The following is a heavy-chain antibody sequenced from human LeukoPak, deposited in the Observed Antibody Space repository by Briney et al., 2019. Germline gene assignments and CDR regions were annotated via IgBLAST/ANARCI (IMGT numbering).Heavy chain of an antibody. J-gene: IGHJ5*02. CDR3: TRRAPEGFDP. Sequence: GGSLRLSCAASGFTFSGSARHWVRQASGKGLEWVGRIRSKANSYATAYAASVKGRFTISRDDSKNTAYLQMNSLKTEDTAVYYCTRRAPEGFDPWGQGTLVTVSS. CDR1: GFTFSGSA. CDR2: IRSKANSYAT. V-gene: IGHV3-73*01.